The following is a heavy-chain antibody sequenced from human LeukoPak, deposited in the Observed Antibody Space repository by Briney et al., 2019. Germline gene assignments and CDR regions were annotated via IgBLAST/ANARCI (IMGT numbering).Heavy chain of an antibody. V-gene: IGHV3-7*01. J-gene: IGHJ3*01. CDR1: GFTFSSYW. CDR2: IKLDVSET. Sequence: QPGGSLRLSCAASGFTFSSYWMTWVRQAPGKGLEWVANIKLDVSETYYVDSVRGRFTISRDNTKNSLYLQMDNLRAEDTAVYYCARKGNAFDFWGQGTMVTVSS. CDR3: ARKGNAFDF. D-gene: IGHD3-10*01.